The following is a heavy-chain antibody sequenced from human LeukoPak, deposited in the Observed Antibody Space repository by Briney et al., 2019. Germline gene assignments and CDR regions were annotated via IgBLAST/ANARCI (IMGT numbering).Heavy chain of an antibody. Sequence: PGRSLRLSCAASGFTFSSYGMHWVRQAPGKGLEWVAVIWYDGSNKYYADSVKGRFTISRDNSKNTLYLQMNSLRGDDTAVYYCVSGPDGASYWGQGTLVTVSS. CDR2: IWYDGSNK. CDR3: VSGPDGASY. CDR1: GFTFSSYG. V-gene: IGHV3-33*01. J-gene: IGHJ4*02. D-gene: IGHD2-15*01.